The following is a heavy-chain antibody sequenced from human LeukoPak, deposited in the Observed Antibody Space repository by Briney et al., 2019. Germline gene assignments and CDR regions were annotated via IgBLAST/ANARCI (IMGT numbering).Heavy chain of an antibody. V-gene: IGHV3-30*02. J-gene: IGHJ4*02. CDR1: GFTFSSYG. CDR3: ARATLSRIAAAGIIDY. Sequence: GGSLRLSCAASGFTFSSYGMHWVRQAPGKGLEWVAFIRYDGSNKYYADSVKGRFTISRDNSKNTLYLQMNSLRAEDTAVYYCARATLSRIAAAGIIDYWGQGTLVTVSS. D-gene: IGHD6-13*01. CDR2: IRYDGSNK.